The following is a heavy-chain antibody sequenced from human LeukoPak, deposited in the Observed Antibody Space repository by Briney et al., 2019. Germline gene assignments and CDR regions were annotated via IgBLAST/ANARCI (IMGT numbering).Heavy chain of an antibody. CDR3: ARGALGIAAAGIDFDY. J-gene: IGHJ4*02. V-gene: IGHV3-7*03. D-gene: IGHD6-13*01. CDR2: IKQDGSEK. CDR1: GFTFSSYW. Sequence: GGSLRLSCAASGFTFSSYWMSWVRQAPGKGLGWVVNIKQDGSEKYSVDSVRGRFTISRDNAKNSLYLQMNSLRAEDTAVYYCARGALGIAAAGIDFDYWGQGTLVTVSS.